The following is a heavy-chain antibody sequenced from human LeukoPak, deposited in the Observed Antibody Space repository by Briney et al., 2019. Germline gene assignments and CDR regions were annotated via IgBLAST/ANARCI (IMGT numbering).Heavy chain of an antibody. Sequence: GGSLRLSCAASGFTFSSYEMNWVRQAPGKGLEWVSYISSSGITIYYADSVKGRFTISRDNAKNSLYLQMNSLRAEDTAVYYCARGRYCSGGSCHFRHYYYMDVWGKGTTVTVSS. J-gene: IGHJ6*03. CDR1: GFTFSSYE. CDR3: ARGRYCSGGSCHFRHYYYMDV. CDR2: ISSSGITI. V-gene: IGHV3-48*03. D-gene: IGHD2-15*01.